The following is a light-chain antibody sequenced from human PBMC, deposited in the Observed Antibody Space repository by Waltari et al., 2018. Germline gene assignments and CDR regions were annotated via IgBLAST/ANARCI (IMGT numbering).Light chain of an antibody. CDR1: HSEFGNYNR. J-gene: IGLJ3*02. CDR3: SSHTTSITWV. CDR2: DVN. Sequence: QSALTQPPSVSGSPGQSAPLSFTPTHSEFGNYNRVAWYQQSPGTAPKLMIYDVNNRPSGVPHRFSGYKSGNTASLTFSGLQAADEADYYCSSHTTSITWVFGGGTKLTVL. V-gene: IGLV2-18*02.